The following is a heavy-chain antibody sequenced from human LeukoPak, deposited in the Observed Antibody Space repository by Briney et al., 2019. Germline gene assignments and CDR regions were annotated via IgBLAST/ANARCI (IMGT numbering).Heavy chain of an antibody. CDR2: ISYDGSDK. J-gene: IGHJ5*02. CDR3: AKDPIRYSYGYPSPDWFDP. D-gene: IGHD5-18*01. V-gene: IGHV3-30*04. CDR1: GFTFSSYA. Sequence: GGSLRLSCAASGFTFSSYAMYWVRQAPGKGLEWVAVISYDGSDKYYADSVKGRFTISRDNSKNTLYLQMNSLRAEDTAVYYCAKDPIRYSYGYPSPDWFDPWGQGTLVTVSS.